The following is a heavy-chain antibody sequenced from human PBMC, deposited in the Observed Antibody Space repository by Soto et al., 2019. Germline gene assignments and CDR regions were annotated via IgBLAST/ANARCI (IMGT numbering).Heavy chain of an antibody. CDR2: ISYDGSNK. J-gene: IGHJ5*02. V-gene: IGHV3-30*18. CDR1: GFTFSSYG. CDR3: AKDLYSSLSGYLNWFDP. D-gene: IGHD6-13*01. Sequence: GGSLRLSCAASGFTFSSYGMHWVRQAPGKGLEWVAVISYDGSNKYYADSVKGRFTISRDNSKNTLYLQMNSLRAEDTAVYYCAKDLYSSLSGYLNWFDPWGQGTLVTVSS.